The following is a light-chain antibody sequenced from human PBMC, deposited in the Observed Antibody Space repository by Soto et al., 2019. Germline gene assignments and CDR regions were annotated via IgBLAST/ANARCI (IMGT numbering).Light chain of an antibody. CDR1: SSDVGGYHY. CDR2: EVS. V-gene: IGLV2-14*01. Sequence: QSVLTQPASVSGSPGQSITISCTGTSSDVGGYHYVSWYQHHPGKAPKLMIYEVSNRPSGVSNRFSGSKSGNTASLTISGLQAEDEADYYCSSYTSTSTSVVFGGGTKLTVL. J-gene: IGLJ2*01. CDR3: SSYTSTSTSVV.